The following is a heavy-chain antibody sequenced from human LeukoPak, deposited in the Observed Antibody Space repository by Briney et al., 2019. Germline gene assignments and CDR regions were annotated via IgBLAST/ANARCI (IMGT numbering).Heavy chain of an antibody. V-gene: IGHV3-30*18. CDR3: AKGYYDILTGYSVGDY. CDR1: GFTFSSYG. D-gene: IGHD3-9*01. Sequence: GGSLRLSCAASGFTFSSYGMHWVRQAPGKGLEWVAVISYDGSNKYYADSVKGRFTTSRDNSKNTLYLQMNSLRAEDTAVYYCAKGYYDILTGYSVGDYWGQGTLVTVSS. J-gene: IGHJ4*02. CDR2: ISYDGSNK.